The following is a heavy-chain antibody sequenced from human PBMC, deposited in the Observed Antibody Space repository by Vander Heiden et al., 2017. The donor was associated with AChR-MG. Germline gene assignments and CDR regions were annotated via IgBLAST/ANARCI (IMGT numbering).Heavy chain of an antibody. CDR3: AGRDMVVVPDAMYVSLDAFDM. J-gene: IGHJ3*02. D-gene: IGHD2-2*01. Sequence: QLQLQESGPGLVKPSETLSLTCTVSGGSVNSSNYYWGWIRQPPGKGLEWILNIYYSGSTYYNPSLKSRATISVDTSKNHFSLKLSSVTAADTAVYYCAGRDMVVVPDAMYVSLDAFDMWGQGTMVSVSS. V-gene: IGHV4-39*02. CDR1: GGSVNSSNYY. CDR2: IYYSGST.